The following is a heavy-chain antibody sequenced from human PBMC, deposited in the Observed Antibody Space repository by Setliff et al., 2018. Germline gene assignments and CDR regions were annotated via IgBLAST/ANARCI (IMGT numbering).Heavy chain of an antibody. Sequence: ASVKVSCKASGYIFTSYGIGWVRQAPGQGLEWMGWISSYNGKTNYAQKYQGRVTMTTDTSTNTVYVELRSLRSDDTAVYFCVREYSGGGLMWGQGTMVTVSS. CDR3: VREYSGGGLM. V-gene: IGHV1-18*01. J-gene: IGHJ3*01. D-gene: IGHD6-19*01. CDR2: ISSYNGKT. CDR1: GYIFTSYG.